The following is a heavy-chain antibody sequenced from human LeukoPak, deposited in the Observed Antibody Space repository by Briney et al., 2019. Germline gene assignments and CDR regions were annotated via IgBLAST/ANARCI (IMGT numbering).Heavy chain of an antibody. J-gene: IGHJ4*02. D-gene: IGHD3-22*01. CDR2: INWNGGST. V-gene: IGHV3-20*04. CDR3: ARGGYYDSSDY. Sequence: GGSLRLSCAASGFTFDDYGMSWVRQAPGKGLEWVSGINWNGGSTGYADSVKGRFTISRDNAKNSLYLQMNSLRAEGTALYYCARGGYYDSSDYWGQGTLVTVSS. CDR1: GFTFDDYG.